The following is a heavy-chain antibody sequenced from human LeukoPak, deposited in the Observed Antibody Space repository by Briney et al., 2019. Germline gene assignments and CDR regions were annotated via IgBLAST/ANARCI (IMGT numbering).Heavy chain of an antibody. J-gene: IGHJ6*03. V-gene: IGHV3-11*04. CDR2: ISSSGSTI. CDR1: GFTFSDYY. Sequence: PGGSLRLSCAASGFTFSDYYMSWIRQAPGKGLEWVSYISSSGSTIYYADSVKGRFTISRDKAKNSLYLQMNSLRAEDTAVYYCARGSDGSGSYSYYYYYYYMDVWGKGTTVTVSS. D-gene: IGHD3-10*01. CDR3: ARGSDGSGSYSYYYYYYYMDV.